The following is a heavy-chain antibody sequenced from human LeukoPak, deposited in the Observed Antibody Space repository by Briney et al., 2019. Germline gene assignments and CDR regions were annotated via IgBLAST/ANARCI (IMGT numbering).Heavy chain of an antibody. J-gene: IGHJ5*02. CDR2: IYYSGST. CDR3: ARLVKSMYYDFWSGQNWFDP. CDR1: GGSISSSSYC. D-gene: IGHD3-3*01. V-gene: IGHV4-39*01. Sequence: SETLSLTCTVSGGSISSSSYCWGWIRQPPGKGLEWIGSIYYSGSTYYNPSLKSRVTISVDTSKNQFSLKLSSVTAADTAVYYCARLVKSMYYDFWSGQNWFDPWGQGTLVTVSS.